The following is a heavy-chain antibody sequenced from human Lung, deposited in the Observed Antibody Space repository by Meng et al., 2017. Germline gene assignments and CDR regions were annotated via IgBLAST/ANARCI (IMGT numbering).Heavy chain of an antibody. D-gene: IGHD3-10*01. Sequence: QVNLLQVDVDRFRHSENLSLPCAVYGGSVGGSSWSLIRQCPAKGMEWIGKINHVGSTNYNTSLESRVTISVDTPKNQFSLRLTSMSVAETAVYYCARERHSTIIRGVIDFWGQGALVTVSS. CDR1: GGSVGGSS. V-gene: IGHV4-34*01. CDR2: INHVGST. J-gene: IGHJ4*02. CDR3: ARERHSTIIRGVIDF.